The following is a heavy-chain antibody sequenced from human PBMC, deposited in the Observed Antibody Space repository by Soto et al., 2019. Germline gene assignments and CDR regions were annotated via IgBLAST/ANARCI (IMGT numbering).Heavy chain of an antibody. D-gene: IGHD3-22*01. CDR1: GGSISSYY. Sequence: QVQLKESGPGLVKPSETLSVNCTVSGGSISSYYWTWIRQPAGKRLEWIGRMYGSGSATYNPSLKSRVNLSVDTSNSQLYLKLSSVTAAGTAVYYCVGELRLAASYYGLDVWGQGTTVTVSS. CDR2: MYGSGSA. CDR3: VGELRLAASYYGLDV. V-gene: IGHV4-4*07. J-gene: IGHJ6*02.